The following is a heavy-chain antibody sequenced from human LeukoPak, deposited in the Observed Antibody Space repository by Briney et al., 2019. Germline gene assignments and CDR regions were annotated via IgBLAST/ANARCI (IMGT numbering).Heavy chain of an antibody. J-gene: IGHJ4*02. V-gene: IGHV3-21*01. CDR2: ISSSSSYI. CDR1: GFTFSSYS. D-gene: IGHD6-19*01. CDR3: AREIAVAVYFDY. Sequence: GGSLRLSCAASGFTFSSYSMNWVRQAPGKGLEWVSSISSSSSYIYYADSVKGRFTISRDNAKNSLYLQMNSLRAEDTAVYYCAREIAVAVYFDYWGQGTLVTVSS.